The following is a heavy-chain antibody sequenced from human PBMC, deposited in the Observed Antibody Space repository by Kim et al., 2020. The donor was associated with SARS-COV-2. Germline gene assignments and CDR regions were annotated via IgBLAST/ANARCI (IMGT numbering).Heavy chain of an antibody. Sequence: GGSLRLSCAASEFTFSRHVMSWVRQAPGKGLEWVSSIRTSGDSTYYADSVKGRFTISRDDSKNTLYLEMNNVRVEDTAVYYCAKYYWREKEQFDPWGHGTLVTVSS. CDR1: EFTFSRHV. D-gene: IGHD3-3*01. CDR3: AKYYWREKEQFDP. CDR2: IRTSGDST. J-gene: IGHJ5*02. V-gene: IGHV3-23*01.